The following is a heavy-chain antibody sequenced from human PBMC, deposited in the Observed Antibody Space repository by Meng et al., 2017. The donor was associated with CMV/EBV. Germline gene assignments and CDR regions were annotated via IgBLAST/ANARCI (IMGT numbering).Heavy chain of an antibody. Sequence: ASVKVSCKASGYTFTSYDINWVRQATGQGLEWMGWMNPNSGNTGYAQKLQGRVTMTTDTSTSTAYMELRSLRSDDTAVYYCARDRSYCSGGSCYKIYDYWGQGTLVTVSS. CDR2: MNPNSGNT. CDR3: ARDRSYCSGGSCYKIYDY. D-gene: IGHD2-15*01. V-gene: IGHV1-8*02. J-gene: IGHJ4*02. CDR1: GYTFTSYD.